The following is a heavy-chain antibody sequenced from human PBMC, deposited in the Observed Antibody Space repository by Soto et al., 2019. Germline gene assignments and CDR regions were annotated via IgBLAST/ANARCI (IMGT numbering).Heavy chain of an antibody. D-gene: IGHD2-15*01. V-gene: IGHV3-23*01. CDR3: AKRRGAGGHFDY. CDR2: VSIGGST. Sequence: DVQLLESGGGVVQPEGSLRLSCAASGFTFSSYAMCWVRQGPGKGLEWVAGVSIGGSTHYADSVRGRFTISGDNSKNTLSLETNRLTAYDLAVNFCAKRRGAGGHFDYWGQGALVSVSS. CDR1: GFTFSSYA. J-gene: IGHJ4*02.